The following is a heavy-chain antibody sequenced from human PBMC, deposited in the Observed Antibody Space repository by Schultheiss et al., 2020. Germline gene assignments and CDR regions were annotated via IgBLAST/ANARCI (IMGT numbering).Heavy chain of an antibody. D-gene: IGHD3-22*01. CDR2: INHSGST. J-gene: IGHJ4*02. Sequence: SETLSLTCAVYGGSFSGYYWSWIRQPPGKGLEWIGEINHSGSTSYNPSLKSRVTISVDTSKNQFSLKLSSVTAADTAVYYCARELVVIRGSRPFDNWGQGTLVTVSS. CDR1: GGSFSGYY. V-gene: IGHV4-34*01. CDR3: ARELVVIRGSRPFDN.